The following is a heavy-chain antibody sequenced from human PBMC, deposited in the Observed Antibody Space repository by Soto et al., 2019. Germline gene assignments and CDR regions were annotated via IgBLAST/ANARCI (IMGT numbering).Heavy chain of an antibody. CDR2: ISAYNGNT. D-gene: IGHD6-13*01. CDR1: GYTFTSYG. Sequence: GASVKVSCKASGYTFTSYGISWVRQAPGQGLEWMGWISAYNGNTNYAQKLQGRVTMTADESTSTAYMELSSLRSEDTAVYYCARGPSPRYSSSVWFGTNEGDYYYYGMDVWGQGTTVTVSS. CDR3: ARGPSPRYSSSVWFGTNEGDYYYYGMDV. J-gene: IGHJ6*02. V-gene: IGHV1-18*01.